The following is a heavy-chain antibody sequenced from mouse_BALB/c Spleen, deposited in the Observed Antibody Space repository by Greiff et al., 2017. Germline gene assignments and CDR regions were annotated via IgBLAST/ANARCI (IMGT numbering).Heavy chain of an antibody. CDR3: ARDALTTVVAPFAY. D-gene: IGHD1-1*01. V-gene: IGHV7-1*02. J-gene: IGHJ3*01. Sequence: EVKLVESGGGLVQPGGSLRLSCATSGFTFSAFYMEWVRQPPGKRLEWIAASRNKANDYTTEYSASVKGRFIVARDTSQSILYLQMNALRAEDTAIYYCARDALTTVVAPFAYWGQGTLVTVSA. CDR1: GFTFSAFY. CDR2: SRNKANDYTT.